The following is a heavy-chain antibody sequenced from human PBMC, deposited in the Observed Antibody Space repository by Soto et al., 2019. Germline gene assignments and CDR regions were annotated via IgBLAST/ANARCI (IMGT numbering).Heavy chain of an antibody. J-gene: IGHJ3*02. CDR2: INPSGGST. CDR3: ARATVVAARAFDI. V-gene: IGHV1-46*01. Sequence: XSVKASRQASVYTFTSYYMHWVRQAPGQGLEWMGIINPSGGSTSYAQKFQGRVTMTRDTSTSTVYMELSSLRSEDTAVYYCARATVVAARAFDIWGQGTMVTVSS. CDR1: VYTFTSYY. D-gene: IGHD2-15*01.